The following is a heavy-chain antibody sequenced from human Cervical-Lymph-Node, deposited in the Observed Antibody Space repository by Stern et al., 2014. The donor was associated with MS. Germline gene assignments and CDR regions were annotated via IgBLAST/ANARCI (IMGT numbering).Heavy chain of an antibody. CDR3: ARGELKEGLVRGMDV. Sequence: VQLVESGAEVKKPGSSVKVSCKTSGGTFCSYAISWVRQGPGPGLEGMGGISTIFGTANYAQKFQGRVTITADESTSTAYMELSSLRSEDTAVYYCARGELKEGLVRGMDVWGQGTTVTVSS. CDR2: ISTIFGTA. D-gene: IGHD1-26*01. J-gene: IGHJ6*02. V-gene: IGHV1-69*19. CDR1: GGTFCSYA.